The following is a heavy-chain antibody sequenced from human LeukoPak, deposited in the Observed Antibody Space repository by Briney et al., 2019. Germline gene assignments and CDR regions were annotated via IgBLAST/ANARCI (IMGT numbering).Heavy chain of an antibody. CDR3: ARDTLTDIAARPLDY. CDR2: ISNSGGTK. Sequence: GGSLRLSCAASGFTFSDYYMAWIRQTPEKGLEWVSDISNSGGTKYYADSVKGRFTISRDNAKNSLFLQMDGLRPEDTAVYYCARDTLTDIAARPLDYWGQGTLVAVSS. J-gene: IGHJ4*02. CDR1: GFTFSDYY. V-gene: IGHV3-11*01. D-gene: IGHD6-6*01.